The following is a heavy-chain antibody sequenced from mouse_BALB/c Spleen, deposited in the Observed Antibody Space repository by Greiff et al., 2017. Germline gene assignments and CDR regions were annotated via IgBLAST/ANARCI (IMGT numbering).Heavy chain of an antibody. CDR3: AKAYYRYDEGFAY. V-gene: IGHV5-9-4*01. Sequence: EVKLQASGGGLVKPGGSLKLSCAASGFTFSSYAMSWVRQSPEKTLEWVAEISSGGSYTYYPDTVTGRFTISRDNAKNTLYLEMSSLRSEDTAMYYCAKAYYRYDEGFAYWGQGTLVTVSA. D-gene: IGHD2-14*01. J-gene: IGHJ3*01. CDR1: GFTFSSYA. CDR2: ISSGGSYT.